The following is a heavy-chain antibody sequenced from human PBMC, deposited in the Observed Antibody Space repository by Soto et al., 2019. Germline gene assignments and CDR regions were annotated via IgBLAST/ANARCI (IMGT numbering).Heavy chain of an antibody. D-gene: IGHD4-17*01. CDR2: MNPNSGNT. CDR3: ARGIKYGAYSRWFDP. Sequence: ASVKVSCKASGYTFTSYDINWVRQATGQGLEYLGWMNPNSGNTAYVQKLQGRVTMTWDTSITTAYMELSSLRSEDTAVYFCARGIKYGAYSRWFDPWGQGTLVTVS. CDR1: GYTFTSYD. V-gene: IGHV1-8*01. J-gene: IGHJ5*02.